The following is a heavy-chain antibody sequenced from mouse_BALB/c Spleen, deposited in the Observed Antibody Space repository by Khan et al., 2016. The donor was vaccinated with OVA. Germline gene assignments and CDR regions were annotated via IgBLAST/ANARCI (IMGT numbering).Heavy chain of an antibody. CDR1: GYTFTNYG. CDR2: INTYTGEP. Sequence: QIQLVQSGPELKKPGETVKISCKASGYTFTNYGMNWVKQAPGKGLKWMGCINTYTGEPTYADDFKGRFAFSSETSASTAYLQINNLKNEDMTTYWCARSSSYWCSDVWGEGTTVTVSS. V-gene: IGHV9-1*02. CDR3: ARSSSYWCSDV. D-gene: IGHD1-3*01. J-gene: IGHJ1*01.